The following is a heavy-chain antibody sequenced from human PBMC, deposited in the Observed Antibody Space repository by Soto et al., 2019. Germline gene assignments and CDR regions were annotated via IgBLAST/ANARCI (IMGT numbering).Heavy chain of an antibody. CDR2: INPSGGST. J-gene: IGHJ6*02. V-gene: IGHV1-46*03. Sequence: QVQLVQSGAEVKKPGASVKVSCKASGYTFTSYYMHWVRQAPGQGLEWMGIINPSGGSTSYAQKFQGGVTMTRDTSTSTVYMELSSLRSEDTAVYYCARRSIEVAGSPGGGMDVWGQGTTVTVSS. CDR1: GYTFTSYY. CDR3: ARRSIEVAGSPGGGMDV. D-gene: IGHD6-19*01.